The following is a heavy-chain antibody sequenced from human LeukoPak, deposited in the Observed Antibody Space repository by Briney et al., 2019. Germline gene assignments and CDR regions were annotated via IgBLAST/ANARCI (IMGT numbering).Heavy chain of an antibody. D-gene: IGHD6-13*01. Sequence: ASVKVSCKASGYTFTSYGISWVRQAPGQGLEWMGWISAYNGNTNYAQKLQGRVTMTTDTSTSTVYMELSSLRSEDTAVYYCARDYTSSWYVLDYWGQGTLVTVSS. CDR2: ISAYNGNT. J-gene: IGHJ4*02. V-gene: IGHV1-18*01. CDR3: ARDYTSSWYVLDY. CDR1: GYTFTSYG.